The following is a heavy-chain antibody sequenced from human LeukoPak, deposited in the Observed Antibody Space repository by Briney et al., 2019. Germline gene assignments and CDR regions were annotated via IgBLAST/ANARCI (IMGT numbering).Heavy chain of an antibody. CDR3: ACLWYYYGSGATPNWFDP. J-gene: IGHJ5*02. V-gene: IGHV4-34*01. Sequence: PSETLSLTCAVYGGSFSGYYWSWIRQPPGKGLEWIGEINHSGSTNYNPSLKSRVTISVDTSKNQFSLKLSSVTAADTAVYYCACLWYYYGSGATPNWFDPWGQGTLVTVSS. CDR2: INHSGST. CDR1: GGSFSGYY. D-gene: IGHD3-10*01.